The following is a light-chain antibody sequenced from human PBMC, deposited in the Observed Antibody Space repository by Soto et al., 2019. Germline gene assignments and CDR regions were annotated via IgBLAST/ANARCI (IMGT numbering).Light chain of an antibody. J-gene: IGLJ2*01. CDR2: EVT. Sequence: QSALTQPPSASGSPGQSVTISCTGASSDFGGTNYVSWYQQHPGKAPKLMIFEVTKRPSGVPDRFSGSKSGNTASLTVSGLQAEAEADYYCTSYAGSYADVVFGGGTQLTVL. CDR3: TSYAGSYADVV. V-gene: IGLV2-8*01. CDR1: SSDFGGTNY.